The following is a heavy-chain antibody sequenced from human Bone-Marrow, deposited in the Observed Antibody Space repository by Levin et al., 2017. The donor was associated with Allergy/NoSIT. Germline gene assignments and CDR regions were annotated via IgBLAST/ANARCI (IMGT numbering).Heavy chain of an antibody. CDR2: ISASGGST. V-gene: IGHV3-23*01. Sequence: GESLKISCAASGLSLSTYATSWVRQAPGKGLEWVSAISASGGSTYYADSVKGRFTISRDNSKNTLYLQMHSLRVEDTALYYCAKGLPHRSGWYWGGVDFWGQGTLVTVSS. D-gene: IGHD6-19*01. CDR3: AKGLPHRSGWYWGGVDF. CDR1: GLSLSTYA. J-gene: IGHJ4*02.